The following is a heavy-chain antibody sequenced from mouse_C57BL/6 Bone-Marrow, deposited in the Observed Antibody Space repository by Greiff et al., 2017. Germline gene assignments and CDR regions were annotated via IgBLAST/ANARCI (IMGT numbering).Heavy chain of an antibody. CDR2: ISYDGSN. Sequence: VQLQQSGPGLVKPSQSLSLTCSVTGYSITSGYYWNWIRQFPGNKLEWMGYISYDGSNNYNPSLKNRISITRDTSKNQFFLQLNSVTTEDTATYYCARDRWLLLFAYWGQGTLVTVSA. CDR3: ARDRWLLLFAY. CDR1: GYSITSGYY. D-gene: IGHD2-3*01. V-gene: IGHV3-6*01. J-gene: IGHJ3*01.